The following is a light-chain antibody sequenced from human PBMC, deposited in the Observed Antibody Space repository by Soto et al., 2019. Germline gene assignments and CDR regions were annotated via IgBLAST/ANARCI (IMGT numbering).Light chain of an antibody. V-gene: IGKV3-20*01. J-gene: IGKJ4*01. CDR1: QGLSSNY. CDR2: GAS. Sequence: EIVLTQSPGTLSLSPGERATLSCRASQGLSSNYLAWYQQRPGQAPRLLIYGASSRATGIPERFSGSESATDFTLTISRLEPEDFAVYHCQQYGNSPPTFGGGTKVEI. CDR3: QQYGNSPPT.